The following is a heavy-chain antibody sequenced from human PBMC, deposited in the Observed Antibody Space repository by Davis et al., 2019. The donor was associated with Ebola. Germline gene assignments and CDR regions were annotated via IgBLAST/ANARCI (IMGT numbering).Heavy chain of an antibody. V-gene: IGHV5-51*01. Sequence: GESLKISCKGSGNSFTSFWIGSVRQMPGKGLEWMGIIFTGDSDTRYRPSFRGQVTISADKSFKTAFLQWSSLKASDTARYYCATLRRTITGMDDGFDIWGQGTMVTVSS. CDR2: IFTGDSDT. D-gene: IGHD1-20*01. CDR1: GNSFTSFW. J-gene: IGHJ3*02. CDR3: ATLRRTITGMDDGFDI.